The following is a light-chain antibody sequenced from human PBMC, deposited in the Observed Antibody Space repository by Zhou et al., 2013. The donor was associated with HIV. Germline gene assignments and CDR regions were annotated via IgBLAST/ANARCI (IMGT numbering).Light chain of an antibody. CDR2: GAS. V-gene: IGKV3-15*01. CDR1: RSVSNK. J-gene: IGKJ4*01. Sequence: EVVMTQSPATLSVSPGETATLSCRASRSVSNKVAWYQQNLARHPGVVIYGASTRATGIPARFSGGVSGTEFTLTISSMQSEDFAVYHCHQYNIWPLTFGGGTKVEI. CDR3: HQYNIWPLT.